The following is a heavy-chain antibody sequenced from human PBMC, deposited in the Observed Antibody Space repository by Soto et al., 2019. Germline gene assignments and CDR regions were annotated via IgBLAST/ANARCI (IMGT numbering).Heavy chain of an antibody. V-gene: IGHV3-15*01. CDR2: IKREIDGGTT. CDR3: TTGLSNGYYNFDF. J-gene: IGHJ4*02. Sequence: EGQLVESGGDLVKPGGSLRLSCAASRFTFRDAWMSWVRQAPGKGLEWVGRIKREIDGGTTDYAAPVKGRFTISRDDSENTLYLQMNTLSTEDTAVYYCTTGLSNGYYNFDFWGRGTLVTVSS. D-gene: IGHD3-22*01. CDR1: RFTFRDAW.